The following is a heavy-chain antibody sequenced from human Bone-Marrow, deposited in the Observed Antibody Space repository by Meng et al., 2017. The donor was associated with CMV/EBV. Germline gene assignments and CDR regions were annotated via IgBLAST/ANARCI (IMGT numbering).Heavy chain of an antibody. J-gene: IGHJ6*02. CDR3: ARSDDRYYYYGMDV. CDR1: GFTFSSYA. CDR2: ISYDGSNK. Sequence: GESLKISCAASGFTFSSYAMHWVRQAPGKGLEWVAVISYDGSNKYYADPVKGRFTISRDNSKNPLYLQMNSLRAEDTAVYYCARSDDRYYYYGMDVWDQGTTVTVSS. V-gene: IGHV3-30*04.